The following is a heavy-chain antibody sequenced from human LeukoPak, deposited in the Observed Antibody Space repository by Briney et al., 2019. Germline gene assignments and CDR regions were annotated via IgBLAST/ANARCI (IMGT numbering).Heavy chain of an antibody. D-gene: IGHD2-21*02. Sequence: GGSLRLSCAASGFTFSSYGMHWVRQAPGKGLEWVAVISYDGSNKYYADSVKGRFTISRDNSKNTLYLQMNGLRAEDTAVYYCAKAMGPDIVVVTTGSLDPWGQGTLATVSS. J-gene: IGHJ5*02. CDR1: GFTFSSYG. CDR2: ISYDGSNK. V-gene: IGHV3-30*18. CDR3: AKAMGPDIVVVTTGSLDP.